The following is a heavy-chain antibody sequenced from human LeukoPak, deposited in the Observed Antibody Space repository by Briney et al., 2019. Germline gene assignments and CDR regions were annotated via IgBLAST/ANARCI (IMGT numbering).Heavy chain of an antibody. D-gene: IGHD1-26*01. J-gene: IGHJ4*02. CDR3: AKDGEMGAIPEYYFDY. CDR1: GLTFSTDW. V-gene: IGHV3-74*01. CDR2: INPDGSTA. Sequence: GGSLRLSCAASGLTFSTDWMHWVRQVPGKGLAWVSVINPDGSTAIYADSVKGRFSISRDNAKNTLYLQMNSLRDEDTAVYYCAKDGEMGAIPEYYFDYWGQGTLVTVSS.